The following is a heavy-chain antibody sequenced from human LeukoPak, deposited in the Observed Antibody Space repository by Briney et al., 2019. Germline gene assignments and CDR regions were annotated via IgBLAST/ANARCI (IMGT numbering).Heavy chain of an antibody. CDR1: GYTFTSYY. CDR2: INPSGGST. Sequence: ASVKVSCKASGYTFTSYYMHWVRQAPGQGLEWMGIINPSGGSTSYAQKFQGRVTMTRDTSTSTVYMELSSLRSEDTAVYYCARAGVVAASVGAWFDPWGQGTLVTVSS. CDR3: ARAGVVAASVGAWFDP. J-gene: IGHJ5*02. D-gene: IGHD2-15*01. V-gene: IGHV1-46*01.